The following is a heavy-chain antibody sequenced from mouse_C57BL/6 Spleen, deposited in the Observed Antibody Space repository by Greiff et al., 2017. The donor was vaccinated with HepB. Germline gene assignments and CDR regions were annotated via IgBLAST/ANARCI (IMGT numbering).Heavy chain of an antibody. V-gene: IGHV1-64*01. J-gene: IGHJ1*03. CDR3: ARRSYGSIHWYFDV. D-gene: IGHD1-1*01. CDR1: GYTFTSYW. CDR2: IHPNSGST. Sequence: VQLPQPGAELVKPGASVKLSCKASGYTFTSYWMHWVKQRPGQGLEWIGMIHPNSGSTNYNEKFKSKATLTVDKSSSTAYMQLSSLTSEDSAVYYCARRSYGSIHWYFDVWGTGTTVTVSS.